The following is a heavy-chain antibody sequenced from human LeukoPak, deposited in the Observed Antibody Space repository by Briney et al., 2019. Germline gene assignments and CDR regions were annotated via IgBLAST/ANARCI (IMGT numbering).Heavy chain of an antibody. CDR2: INHSGST. CDR3: ARGAVWGFPFDS. J-gene: IGHJ4*02. CDR1: GGSFSGYY. V-gene: IGHV4-34*01. D-gene: IGHD3-16*01. Sequence: SETLSLTCAVYGGSFSGYYWSWIRQPPGKGLEWIGEINHSGSTNYNPSLKSRVTISVDTSKNQFSLNLSSVTAADTTVYHCARGAVWGFPFDSWGQGTLVTVSS.